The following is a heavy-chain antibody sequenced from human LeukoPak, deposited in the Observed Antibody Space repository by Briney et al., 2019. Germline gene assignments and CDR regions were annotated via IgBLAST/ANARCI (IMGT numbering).Heavy chain of an antibody. J-gene: IGHJ4*02. D-gene: IGHD5-12*01. CDR2: INHSGST. V-gene: IGHV4-34*01. CDR1: GGSFSGYY. Sequence: SETLSLTCAVYGGSFSGYYWSWIRQPPGKGLEWIGEINHSGSTNYNPSLKSRVTISVDTSKNQFSLKLSSVTAADTAVYYCASGWLRFTADYWGQGTLVTVSS. CDR3: ASGWLRFTADY.